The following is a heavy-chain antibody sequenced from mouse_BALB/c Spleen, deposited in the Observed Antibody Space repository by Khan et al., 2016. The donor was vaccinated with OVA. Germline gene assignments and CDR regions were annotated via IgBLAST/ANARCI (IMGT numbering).Heavy chain of an antibody. J-gene: IGHJ4*01. Sequence: QIQLVQSGPELKQPGETVKISCKASGYIFTNYGMTWVKQAPGKGLKWMGWINTYTGEPTYADDFKGRFAFSLETSGNTAYLQINNLRNEDTATYICARTLYGSGYDYAMDYWGQGTSVTVSS. D-gene: IGHD1-1*01. V-gene: IGHV9-3-1*01. CDR1: GYIFTNYG. CDR3: ARTLYGSGYDYAMDY. CDR2: INTYTGEP.